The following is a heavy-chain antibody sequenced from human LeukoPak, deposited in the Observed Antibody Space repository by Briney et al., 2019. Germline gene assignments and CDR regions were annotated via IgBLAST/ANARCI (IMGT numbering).Heavy chain of an antibody. J-gene: IGHJ4*02. CDR2: IHSNENIR. V-gene: IGHV3-30*02. D-gene: IGHD5/OR15-5a*01. CDR3: ARDSTWAADY. Sequence: GGSLRLSCAASGFTFSDYGAHWVRQAPGEGLEWVAFIHSNENIRWYADSVKGRFTISRDNSKNNFYLQMNSLGAEDAAIYYCARDSTWAADYWGQGTLVSVSS. CDR1: GFTFSDYG.